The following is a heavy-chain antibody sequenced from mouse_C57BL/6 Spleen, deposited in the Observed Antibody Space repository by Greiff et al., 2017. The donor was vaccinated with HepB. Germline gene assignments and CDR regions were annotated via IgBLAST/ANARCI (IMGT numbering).Heavy chain of an antibody. CDR1: GYIFTSYT. CDR3: ARNYDRYAMDY. V-gene: IGHV1-4*01. J-gene: IGHJ4*01. Sequence: LVESGAELARPGASVKMSCKASGYIFTSYTMHWVKQRPGQGLEWIGYINPSSGYTKYNQKFKDKATLTADKSSSTAYMQLSSLTSEDSAVYYCARNYDRYAMDYWGQGTSVTVSS. D-gene: IGHD2-4*01. CDR2: INPSSGYT.